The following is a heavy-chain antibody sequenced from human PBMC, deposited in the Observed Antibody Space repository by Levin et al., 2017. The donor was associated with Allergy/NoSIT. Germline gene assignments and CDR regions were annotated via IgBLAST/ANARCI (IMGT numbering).Heavy chain of an antibody. CDR3: VRTPGAIVVTPYFDY. D-gene: IGHD2-21*01. J-gene: IGHJ4*02. CDR2: ISGSGDNT. CDR1: GFRFSDYV. Sequence: GGSLRLSCEASGFRFSDYVMNWVRQAPGKGLEWVSVISGSGDNTYYADSVKGRFTISRDNSKNTLYLQMNSLSAEDTALYYCVRTPGAIVVTPYFDYWGQGTVVTVSS. V-gene: IGHV3-23*01.